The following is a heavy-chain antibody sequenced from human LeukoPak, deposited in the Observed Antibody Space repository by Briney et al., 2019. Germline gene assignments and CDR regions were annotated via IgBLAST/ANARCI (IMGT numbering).Heavy chain of an antibody. CDR3: ARGTPLAAAGYYYFDY. CDR1: GYTFTGYY. D-gene: IGHD6-13*01. Sequence: GASVKVSCKASGYTFTGYYMHWVRQAPGQGLEWMGWINPNSGGTNYAQNFQGRVTMTRDTSISTAYMELSRLRSDDTAVYYCARGTPLAAAGYYYFDYWGQGTLVTVSS. V-gene: IGHV1-2*02. CDR2: INPNSGGT. J-gene: IGHJ4*02.